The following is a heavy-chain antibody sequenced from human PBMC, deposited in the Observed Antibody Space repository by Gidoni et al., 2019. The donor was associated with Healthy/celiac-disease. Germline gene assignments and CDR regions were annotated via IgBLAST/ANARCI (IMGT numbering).Heavy chain of an antibody. J-gene: IGHJ4*02. CDR1: GYTFTSYY. Sequence: QVQLVQPGAEVKKPGASVNVSCKASGYTFTSYYIPWVRQAPGQGHGWMGIINPSGGSTSYAQKFQGRVTMTRDTSTSTVYMEMSSLRSEDTAVYYCARDSTSGSSNGIGYWGQGTLVTVSS. V-gene: IGHV1-46*01. CDR3: ARDSTSGSSNGIGY. D-gene: IGHD1-26*01. CDR2: INPSGGST.